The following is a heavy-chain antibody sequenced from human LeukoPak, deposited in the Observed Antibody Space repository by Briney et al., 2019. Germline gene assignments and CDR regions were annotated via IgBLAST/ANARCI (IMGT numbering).Heavy chain of an antibody. J-gene: IGHJ6*03. CDR3: ARDGSYYYYMDV. CDR2: IYYSGST. CDR1: GGSISSYY. V-gene: IGHV4-39*07. Sequence: PSETLSLTCTVSGGSISSYYWGWIRQPPGKGLEWIGSIYYSGSTYYNPSLKSRVTISVDTSKNQFSLKLSPVTAADTAVYYCARDGSYYYYMDVWGKGTTVTVSS.